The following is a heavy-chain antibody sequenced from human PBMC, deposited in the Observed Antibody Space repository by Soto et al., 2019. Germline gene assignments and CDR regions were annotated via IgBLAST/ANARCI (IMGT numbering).Heavy chain of an antibody. CDR2: FSLSGTT. V-gene: IGHV4-4*07. CDR1: GASITGTSY. CDR3: ARGMTPPGAPAWYYFDS. D-gene: IGHD2-8*02. Sequence: SETLSLTCTVSGASITGTSYWSWIRQPAGKGLECSGRFSLSGTTNYNPSLRSRVTMSADVSKSQFSLRLTSVNAADTALYYCARGMTPPGAPAWYYFDSWGQGTLVTVSS. J-gene: IGHJ4*02.